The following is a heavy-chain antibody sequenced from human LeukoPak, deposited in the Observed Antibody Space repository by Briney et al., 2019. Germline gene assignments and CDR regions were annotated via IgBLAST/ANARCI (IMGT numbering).Heavy chain of an antibody. Sequence: GGSLRLSCAASGFTFSSYAMHWVRQAPGKGLEWVAVISYDGGNKYYADSVKGRFTISRDNSKNTLYLQMNSLRAEDTAVYYCARDAYRYYYYGMDVWGQGTTVTVSS. D-gene: IGHD3-16*02. J-gene: IGHJ6*02. CDR3: ARDAYRYYYYGMDV. CDR1: GFTFSSYA. V-gene: IGHV3-30-3*01. CDR2: ISYDGGNK.